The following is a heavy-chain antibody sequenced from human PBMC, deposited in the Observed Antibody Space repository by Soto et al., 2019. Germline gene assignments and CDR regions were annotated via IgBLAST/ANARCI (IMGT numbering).Heavy chain of an antibody. CDR1: GFTFSDYG. J-gene: IGHJ3*02. D-gene: IGHD2-21*01. CDR3: VRGGKIAGAFDI. V-gene: IGHV3-33*01. Sequence: QVQLVESGGGVVQPGRSLRLSCTTSGFTFSDYGMHWVRQAPGKGLEWVAVLWSDGIQKYYPDSVKGRFTISRDNSENTLYLQMNSLTVEDTAVYYCVRGGKIAGAFDIWGQGTMVTVS. CDR2: LWSDGIQK.